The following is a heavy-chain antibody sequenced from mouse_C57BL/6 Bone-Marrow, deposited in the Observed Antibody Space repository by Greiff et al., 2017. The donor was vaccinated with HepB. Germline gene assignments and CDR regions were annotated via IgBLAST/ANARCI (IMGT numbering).Heavy chain of an antibody. J-gene: IGHJ2*01. V-gene: IGHV1-20*01. CDR3: ARWGYYDY. CDR2: INPYNGDT. Sequence: EVQLQESGPELVKPGDSVKISCKASGYSFTGYFMNWVMQSHGKSLEWIGRINPYNGDTFYNQKFKGKATLTVDKSSSTAHMELRSLTSEDSAVYYCARWGYYDYWGQGTTLTVSS. CDR1: GYSFTGYF. D-gene: IGHD1-1*01.